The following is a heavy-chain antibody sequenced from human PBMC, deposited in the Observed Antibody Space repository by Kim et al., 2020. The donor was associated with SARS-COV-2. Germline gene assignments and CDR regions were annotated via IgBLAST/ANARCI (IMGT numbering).Heavy chain of an antibody. V-gene: IGHV1-69*04. CDR2: IIPILGIA. D-gene: IGHD3-3*01. J-gene: IGHJ5*02. CDR3: ARDPRGLRPLGVWFDP. Sequence: SVKVSCKASGGTFSSYAISWVRQAPGQGLEWMGRIIPILGIANYAQKFQGRVTITADKSTSTAYMELSSLRSEDTAVYYCARDPRGLRPLGVWFDPWGQGTLVTVSS. CDR1: GGTFSSYA.